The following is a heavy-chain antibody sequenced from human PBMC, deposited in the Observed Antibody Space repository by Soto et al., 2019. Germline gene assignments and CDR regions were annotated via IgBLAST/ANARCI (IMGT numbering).Heavy chain of an antibody. Sequence: EVQLVESGGGLVQPGGSLRLSCAASGFTFSSYSMNWVRQTPGKGLEWVSYISSSSSTIYYADSVKGPFTISRDNAKNSLYLQMNSLVDEDAAVYYRAREAHSWCSSSWYYYYYGIDVWGKGTTLTVSS. CDR3: AREAHSWCSSSWYYYYYGIDV. V-gene: IGHV3-48*02. CDR2: ISSSSSTI. D-gene: IGHD6-13*01. CDR1: GFTFSSYS. J-gene: IGHJ6*04.